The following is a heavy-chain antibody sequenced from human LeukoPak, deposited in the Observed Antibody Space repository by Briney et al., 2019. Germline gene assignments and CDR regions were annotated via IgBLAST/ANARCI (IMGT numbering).Heavy chain of an antibody. Sequence: PGGSLRLSCAASGFTFSSYAMSWVRQAPGKGLEWVSAISGSGGSTYYADSVKGRFTISRDNSKNTLYLQMNSLRAEDTAVYYCAKDRAFNYDSSGYYQGYNWFDPWGQGTLVTVSS. D-gene: IGHD3-22*01. V-gene: IGHV3-23*01. CDR2: ISGSGGST. CDR1: GFTFSSYA. CDR3: AKDRAFNYDSSGYYQGYNWFDP. J-gene: IGHJ5*02.